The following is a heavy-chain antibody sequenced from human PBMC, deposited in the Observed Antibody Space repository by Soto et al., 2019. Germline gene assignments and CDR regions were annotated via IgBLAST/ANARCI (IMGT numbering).Heavy chain of an antibody. J-gene: IGHJ5*02. CDR1: GYSFSSYS. CDR3: ARVAMAAGGPGS. CDR2: ISSTSGTI. Sequence: EVQLVESGGILVQPGASLKLSCEASGYSFSSYSMNWVRQVPGKGLEWISYISSTSGTIYYADSVKGRFTISRDNAKNSLYLEMSNVRVEDTAIYYCARVAMAAGGPGSWGQGTLVTVSS. D-gene: IGHD6-13*01. V-gene: IGHV3-48*01.